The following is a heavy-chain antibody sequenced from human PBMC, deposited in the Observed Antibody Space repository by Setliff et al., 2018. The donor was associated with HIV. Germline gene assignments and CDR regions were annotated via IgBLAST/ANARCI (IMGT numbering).Heavy chain of an antibody. J-gene: IGHJ6*02. CDR2: ISNSGSN. Sequence: PSETLSLTCVVSGGSISSTTSYWGWIRQPPGKGLEWIGSISNSGSNYYSPSLKSRVTISVDTSKNQFSLKVNSVTAADTAVYFCARLAIYGSDWGQGTTVTVPS. V-gene: IGHV4-39*01. D-gene: IGHD3-10*01. CDR3: ARLAIYGSD. CDR1: GGSISSTTSY.